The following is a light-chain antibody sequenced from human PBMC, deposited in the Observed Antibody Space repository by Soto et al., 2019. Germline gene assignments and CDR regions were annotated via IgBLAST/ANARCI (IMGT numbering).Light chain of an antibody. V-gene: IGKV3-11*01. J-gene: IGKJ1*01. CDR2: DAA. Sequence: IVLTQSPATLSLSPGEIAALSCRASQSVSTSLAWYQHKPGQAPRLIIYDAAKRATGIPARFSGSGSGTDFTLTISSPEPEDFAVYYCQVRDVWPTFGQGTKVEI. CDR1: QSVSTS. CDR3: QVRDVWPT.